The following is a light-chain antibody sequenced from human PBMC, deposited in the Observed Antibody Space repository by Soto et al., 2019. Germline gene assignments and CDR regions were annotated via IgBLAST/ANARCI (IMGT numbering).Light chain of an antibody. CDR3: SSYTSNSTWV. J-gene: IGLJ3*02. CDR1: SSDVGGYNY. V-gene: IGLV2-14*01. CDR2: EVT. Sequence: QSALTQPASVSASPGQSITISCTGTSSDVGGYNYVSWYQQHSGKAPKLMIYEVTNRPSGVSNRFSGSKSGITASLTISGLQAEDEADYYCSSYTSNSTWVFGGGTKLTVL.